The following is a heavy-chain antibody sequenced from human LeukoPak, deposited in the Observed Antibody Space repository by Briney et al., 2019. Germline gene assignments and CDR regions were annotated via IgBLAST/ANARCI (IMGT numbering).Heavy chain of an antibody. CDR1: GFTFSDYY. V-gene: IGHV3-11*05. D-gene: IGHD6-6*01. CDR3: ARGSSSGWFDP. CDR2: ISIISSYT. J-gene: IGHJ5*02. Sequence: GGSLRLSCAASGFTFSDYYMSWIRQAPGKGLQWVTYISIISSYTNYADSVKGRFTISRDNAKNSLYVQMNSLRAEDTAVYYCARGSSSGWFDPWGQGTLVTVSS.